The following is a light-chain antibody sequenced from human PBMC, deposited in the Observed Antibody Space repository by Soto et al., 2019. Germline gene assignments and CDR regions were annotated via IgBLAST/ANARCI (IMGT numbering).Light chain of an antibody. J-gene: IGKJ4*01. Sequence: DIRLTQSPSFLTASVGDRVTITCRASPDISDYLAWYQQRPGKAPKLLIYAASTLQSGVPSRFSGSGSGTEFTLTISSLQPEDFATYSCQQLNSYPLTFGGGTKVDIK. CDR1: PDISDY. CDR2: AAS. CDR3: QQLNSYPLT. V-gene: IGKV1-9*01.